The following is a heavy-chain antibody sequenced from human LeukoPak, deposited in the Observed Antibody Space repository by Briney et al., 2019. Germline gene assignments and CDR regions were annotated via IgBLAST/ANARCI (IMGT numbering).Heavy chain of an antibody. D-gene: IGHD3-3*01. J-gene: IGHJ4*02. V-gene: IGHV3-30*18. CDR3: AKDPSVSDFWNGYYPDY. CDR1: GFTFSSYG. CDR2: ISYDGSNK. Sequence: GRSLRLSCAASGFTFSSYGMHWVRQAPGKGLEWVAVISYDGSNKYYADSVKGRFTISRDNSKNTLYLQMNSLRAEDTAVYYCAKDPSVSDFWNGYYPDYWGQGTLVTVSS.